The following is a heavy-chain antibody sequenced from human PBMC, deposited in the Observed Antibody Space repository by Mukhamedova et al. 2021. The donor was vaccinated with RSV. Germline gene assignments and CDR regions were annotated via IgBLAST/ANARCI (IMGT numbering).Heavy chain of an antibody. V-gene: IGHV5-51*01. CDR2: IFPGDSDT. J-gene: IGHJ2*01. Sequence: SGYSFSDHWIGWVRQMPGKGLEWMGIIFPGDSDTRYNPSFHGRVTISADKSVSTTYLEWKNLEASDSATYYCARHFGVTRTWY. CDR3: ARHFGVTRTWY. CDR1: GYSFSDHW. D-gene: IGHD3-10*01.